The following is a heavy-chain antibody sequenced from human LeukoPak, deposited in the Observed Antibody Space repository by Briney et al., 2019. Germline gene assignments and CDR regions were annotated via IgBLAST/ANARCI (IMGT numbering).Heavy chain of an antibody. CDR1: GFTFSSYW. CDR3: ARGLHLLPRSTLDY. D-gene: IGHD3-22*01. CDR2: IKHDGADK. Sequence: GGSLRLSCAASGFTFSSYWMTWVRQAPGKGLEWVANIKHDGADKNYVNSVKGRFTISRDSAKNSLYLQMNSLRAEDTAVYYCARGLHLLPRSTLDYWGQGTLVTVSS. J-gene: IGHJ4*02. V-gene: IGHV3-7*01.